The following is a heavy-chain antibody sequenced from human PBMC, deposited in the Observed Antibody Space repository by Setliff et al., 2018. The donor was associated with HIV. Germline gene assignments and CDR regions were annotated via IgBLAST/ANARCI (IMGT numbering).Heavy chain of an antibody. V-gene: IGHV3-30*02. CDR3: AKAPGWLFLSHY. Sequence: GGSLRLSCATSGFTFSPYAIHWVRQAPGKGLEWVAIIWFDGNKKYYADSVKGRFTISRDNSKNTLYLQMNSLRAEDTATYYCAKAPGWLFLSHYWGQGTLVTVSS. CDR2: IWFDGNKK. D-gene: IGHD3-22*01. CDR1: GFTFSPYA. J-gene: IGHJ4*02.